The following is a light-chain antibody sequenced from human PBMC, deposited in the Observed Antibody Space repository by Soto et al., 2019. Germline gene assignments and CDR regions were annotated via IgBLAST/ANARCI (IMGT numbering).Light chain of an antibody. Sequence: QSVLTQPPSVSGAPGQRVTISCTGSSSNIGAGYEEHWYQQLPGTAPKLLIYGNSNRPSGVPDRFSGSKSGTSASLAITGLHAEDEADYYCQSYDSSLSVVFGGGTKVTVL. V-gene: IGLV1-40*01. J-gene: IGLJ2*01. CDR2: GNS. CDR1: SSNIGAGYE. CDR3: QSYDSSLSVV.